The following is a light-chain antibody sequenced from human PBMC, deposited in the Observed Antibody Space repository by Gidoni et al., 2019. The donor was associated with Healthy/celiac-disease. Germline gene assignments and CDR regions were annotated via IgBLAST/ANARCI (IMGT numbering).Light chain of an antibody. CDR3: AAWEDSLSGLV. V-gene: IGLV1-47*01. Sequence: QSVLTQLPSASGAPRQRVTISCSGSSSNIGSNYVYWYQQIPGTDPKLLSYRNKQRPSGGPDRCSGSKSGTSASQASSGLRAEDEADYYCAAWEDSLSGLVFGGGTKLTVL. CDR2: RNK. J-gene: IGLJ2*01. CDR1: SSNIGSNY.